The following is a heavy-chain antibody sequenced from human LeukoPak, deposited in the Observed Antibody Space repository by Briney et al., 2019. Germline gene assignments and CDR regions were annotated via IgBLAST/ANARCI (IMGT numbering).Heavy chain of an antibody. V-gene: IGHV1-69*04. D-gene: IGHD5-24*01. CDR2: IIPIFGIA. CDR1: GGTFSSYA. J-gene: IGHJ4*02. CDR3: ARDPWDGSLDGYSNGEYYFDY. Sequence: GASVKVSCKASGGTFSSYAISCVRQAPGQGLEWMGRIIPIFGIANYAQKFQGRVTITADKSTSTAYMELSSLRSEDTAVYYCARDPWDGSLDGYSNGEYYFDYWGQGTLVTVSS.